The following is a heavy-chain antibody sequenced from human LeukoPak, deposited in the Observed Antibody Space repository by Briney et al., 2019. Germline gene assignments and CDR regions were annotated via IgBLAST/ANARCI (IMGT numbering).Heavy chain of an antibody. CDR3: ARDRSLDFWSGRGAFDI. Sequence: GGSLRLSCAASGFTFSDYYMSWIRQAPGKGLEWVSYISSSGSTIYYADSVKGRFTTSRDNAKNSLYLQMNSLRAEDTAVYYCARDRSLDFWSGRGAFDIWGQGTMVTVSS. CDR2: ISSSGSTI. J-gene: IGHJ3*02. D-gene: IGHD3-3*01. V-gene: IGHV3-11*04. CDR1: GFTFSDYY.